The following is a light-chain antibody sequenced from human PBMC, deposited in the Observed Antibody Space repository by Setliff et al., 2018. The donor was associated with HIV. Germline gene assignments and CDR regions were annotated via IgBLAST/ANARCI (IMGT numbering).Light chain of an antibody. V-gene: IGLV2-14*01. Sequence: QSALTQPASVSGSPGQSITISCTGTSSDVGGYNYISWYQQHPGKAPKLMIYEVSHRPSGVSNRFSASKSGNTASLTISWLQAEDEADYYCSSYTSSNTLLFGGGTKSPS. CDR2: EVS. CDR1: SSDVGGYNY. CDR3: SSYTSSNTLL. J-gene: IGLJ2*01.